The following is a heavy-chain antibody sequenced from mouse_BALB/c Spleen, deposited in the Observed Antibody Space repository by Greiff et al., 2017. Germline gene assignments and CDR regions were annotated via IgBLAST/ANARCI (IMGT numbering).Heavy chain of an antibody. V-gene: IGHV3-2*02. D-gene: IGHD2-14*01. CDR1: GYSITSDYA. CDR3: ARPGYDYAMDY. CDR2: ISYSGST. J-gene: IGHJ4*01. Sequence: ESGPGLVKPSQSLSLTCTVTGYSITSDYAWNWIRQFPGNKLEWMGYISYSGSTSYNPSLKSRISITRDTSKNQFFLQLNSVTTEDTATYYCARPGYDYAMDYWGQGTSVTVSS.